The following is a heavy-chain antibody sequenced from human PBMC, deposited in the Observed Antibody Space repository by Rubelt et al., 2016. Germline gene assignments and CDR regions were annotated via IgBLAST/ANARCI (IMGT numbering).Heavy chain of an antibody. CDR3: AREDAGGAVDFAY. CDR2: IKQDGSDE. CDR1: GFTFSSYS. J-gene: IGHJ4*02. Sequence: ASGFTFSSYSMNWVRQAPGKGLEWVANIKQDGSDEYYADSVKGRFAISRDNAKNSLYLQMNSRRADDTAVDYCAREDAGGAVDFAYWGQGTLVTVSS. V-gene: IGHV3-7*01. D-gene: IGHD3-16*01.